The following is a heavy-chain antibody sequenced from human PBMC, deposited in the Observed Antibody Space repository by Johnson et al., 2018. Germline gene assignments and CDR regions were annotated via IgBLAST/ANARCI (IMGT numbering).Heavy chain of an antibody. CDR1: GGTFRSYA. V-gene: IGHV1-69*12. D-gene: IGHD4-17*01. CDR3: ARDDYGDGEALYYYYGMDV. Sequence: QVQLVQSGAEVKEPGSSGEVSCNASGGTFRSYAISWVRQAPGQGLEWMGGIIPIFGTANNAQRFQGRVLITADESRSTAYMELSSLRSENTAVYYCARDDYGDGEALYYYYGMDVWGQGTTVTVSS. J-gene: IGHJ6*02. CDR2: IIPIFGTA.